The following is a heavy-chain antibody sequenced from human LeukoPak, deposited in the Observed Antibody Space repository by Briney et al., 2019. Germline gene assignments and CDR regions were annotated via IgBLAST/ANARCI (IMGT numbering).Heavy chain of an antibody. Sequence: GRSLRLSCAASGFTFSSYAMHWVRQAPGKGLEWVAVISYDGSNKYYADSVKGRFTISRDNSKNTLYLQMNSLRAEDTAVYYCAKVERYYYDSSGYYLYWGQGTLVTVSS. D-gene: IGHD3-22*01. CDR1: GFTFSSYA. J-gene: IGHJ4*02. CDR3: AKVERYYYDSSGYYLY. V-gene: IGHV3-30-3*01. CDR2: ISYDGSNK.